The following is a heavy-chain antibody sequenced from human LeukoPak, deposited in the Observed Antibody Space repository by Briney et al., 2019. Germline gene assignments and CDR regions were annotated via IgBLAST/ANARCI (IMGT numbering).Heavy chain of an antibody. CDR3: AKYVSAKVPPYALDV. Sequence: GGSLRLSCAASEFIFSSYAMQWLRQAPGKGLEWVSGINVSGGSTWYADSVKCRFTIPRDNSKNTLYLQMNSLRAEDTAVYYSAKYVSAKVPPYALDVWGQGTTVTVSS. D-gene: IGHD2/OR15-2a*01. V-gene: IGHV3-23*01. CDR2: INVSGGST. CDR1: EFIFSSYA. J-gene: IGHJ6*02.